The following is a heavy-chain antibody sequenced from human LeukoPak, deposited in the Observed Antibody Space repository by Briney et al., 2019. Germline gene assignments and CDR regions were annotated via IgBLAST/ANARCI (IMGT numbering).Heavy chain of an antibody. D-gene: IGHD3-22*01. V-gene: IGHV3-74*01. J-gene: IGHJ3*02. Sequence: GGPLRLSCAASGFTFSNYMMHWVRQAPGKGLVWVSRIKSDGITITYADSVKGRFTIFRDNAKNTLYLQMNSLRAEDSALYYCARGGRGSAAVVAPRSFDIWGQGTMVTVSS. CDR3: ARGGRGSAAVVAPRSFDI. CDR2: IKSDGITI. CDR1: GFTFSNYM.